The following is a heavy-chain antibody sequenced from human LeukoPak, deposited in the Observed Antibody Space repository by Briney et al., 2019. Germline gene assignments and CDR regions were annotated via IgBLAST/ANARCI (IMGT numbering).Heavy chain of an antibody. CDR3: AKGDSSSWYSGVPHYFDY. D-gene: IGHD6-13*01. CDR2: ISGSGGST. CDR1: GLTFSSYA. V-gene: IGHV3-23*01. J-gene: IGHJ4*02. Sequence: GGSLRLSCAASGLTFSSYAMSWVRQAPGKGLEWVSAISGSGGSTYYADSVKGRFTISRDNSKNTLYLQMNSLRAEDTAVYYCAKGDSSSWYSGVPHYFDYWGQGTLVTVSS.